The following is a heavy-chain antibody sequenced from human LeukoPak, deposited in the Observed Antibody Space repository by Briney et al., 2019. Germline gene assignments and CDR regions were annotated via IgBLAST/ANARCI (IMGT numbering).Heavy chain of an antibody. CDR2: IYAGDTDT. D-gene: IGHD5-12*01. CDR1: GYSFTNYR. J-gene: IGHJ4*02. V-gene: IGHV5-51*01. CDR3: ARHKYSGYESSTSFDY. Sequence: GEPLKISCEASGYSFTNYRIGGRRRMPEKGLEWTVIIYAGDTDTKYDPSYQGHVTTSADKTISTAYLQWSTLKASNTAMYYCARHKYSGYESSTSFDYCGQGTLVTVSS.